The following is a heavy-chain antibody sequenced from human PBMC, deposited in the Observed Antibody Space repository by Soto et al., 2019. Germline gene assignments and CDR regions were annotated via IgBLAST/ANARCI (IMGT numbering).Heavy chain of an antibody. D-gene: IGHD4-17*01. V-gene: IGHV3-53*01. CDR3: ARDRGYGDYYYSGMDV. J-gene: IGHJ6*02. CDR1: GFTVSSNY. Sequence: PGGSLRLSCAASGFTVSSNYMSWVRQAPGKGLEWVSVIYSGGSTYYADSVKGRFTISRDNSKNTLYLQMNSLRAEDTAVYYCARDRGYGDYYYSGMDVWGQGTTVTVSS. CDR2: IYSGGST.